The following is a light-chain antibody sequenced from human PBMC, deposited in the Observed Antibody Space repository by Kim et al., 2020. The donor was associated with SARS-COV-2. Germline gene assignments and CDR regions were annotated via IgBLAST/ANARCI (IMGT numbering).Light chain of an antibody. Sequence: SYELTQPPSVSVAPGKTATINCGGYNIGRKSVHWYQQKPGQAPVLVIYYDSDRPSGIPERFSGSTAGNTATLTISRVEAGDEADYFCQVWDSSSAHPYVFGPGTKVTVL. CDR2: YDS. CDR3: QVWDSSSAHPYV. J-gene: IGLJ1*01. V-gene: IGLV3-21*04. CDR1: NIGRKS.